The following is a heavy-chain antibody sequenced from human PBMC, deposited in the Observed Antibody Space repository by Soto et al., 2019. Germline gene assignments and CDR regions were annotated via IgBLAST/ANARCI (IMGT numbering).Heavy chain of an antibody. CDR1: GGTFSSYA. V-gene: IGHV1-69*01. D-gene: IGHD2-2*01. CDR2: IIPISDTT. CDR3: ARSQGSSTSLEIYYYYHYGMDV. J-gene: IGHJ6*02. Sequence: QVQLVQSGSEVKKPGSSVKVSCKASGGTFSSYAISWVRQAPGQGLEWLGGIIPISDTTNYAQKFQGRVTITADESTSTAYIELSSLRSVDPAAYYCARSQGSSTSLEIYYYYHYGMDVWGQGTKVTVSS.